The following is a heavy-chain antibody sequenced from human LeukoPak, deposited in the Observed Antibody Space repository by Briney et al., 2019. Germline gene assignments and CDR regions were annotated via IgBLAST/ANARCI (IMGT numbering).Heavy chain of an antibody. D-gene: IGHD3-10*01. Sequence: SETLSLTCSVSGGSMMNYYWSWIRQAPGKGLEWIGYIHSSGPTNYNPSLKSRVNISVDTSKNHFSLKLTSVTATDTAVVYCASQGYGSESYERQFDFWGQGILVTVSS. CDR3: ASQGYGSESYERQFDF. J-gene: IGHJ4*02. V-gene: IGHV4-4*09. CDR1: GGSMMNYY. CDR2: IHSSGPT.